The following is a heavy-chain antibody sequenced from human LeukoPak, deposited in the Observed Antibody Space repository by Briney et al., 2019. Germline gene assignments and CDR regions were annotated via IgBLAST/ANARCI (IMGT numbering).Heavy chain of an antibody. CDR1: VYTFTSYG. J-gene: IGHJ4*02. CDR2: ISAYNGNT. V-gene: IGHV1-18*01. Sequence: ASVKVSCKASVYTFTSYGINWVRQAPGQGLEWMGWISAYNGNTNYAQKLQGRVTMTTDTSTSTAYMELRSLRSDDTAVYYCAREVVGATNYRKEVDYWGQGTLVTVSS. CDR3: AREVVGATNYRKEVDY. D-gene: IGHD1-26*01.